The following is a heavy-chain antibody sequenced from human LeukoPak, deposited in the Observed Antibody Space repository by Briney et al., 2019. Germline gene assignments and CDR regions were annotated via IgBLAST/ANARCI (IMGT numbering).Heavy chain of an antibody. CDR3: AKGYNWNYAVNWFEP. D-gene: IGHD1-7*01. V-gene: IGHV3-23*01. CDR2: ISGSGGST. CDR1: GFTFSSYA. Sequence: PGGSLRLSCAASGFTFSSYAMSWVRQAPGKGLEWVSAISGSGGSTYYADSVNGRFTISRDNSKNTLYLQMNSLRAEDTAVYYCAKGYNWNYAVNWFEPWGQGTLVTVSS. J-gene: IGHJ5*02.